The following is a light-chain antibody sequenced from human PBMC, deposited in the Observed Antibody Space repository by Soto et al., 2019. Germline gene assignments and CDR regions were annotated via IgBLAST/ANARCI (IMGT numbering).Light chain of an antibody. V-gene: IGKV1-5*01. J-gene: IGKJ1*01. CDR3: QQYNSYFQT. CDR1: QSISRW. CDR2: DAY. Sequence: DIQMTQSPSTLSASVGDRVTITCRASQSISRWLAWYKQKPGKAPKLLIYDAYNLESGVPSRFSGSGSGTEFTLTISILQPDDLATDYCQQYNSYFQTFGQGTNVEIK.